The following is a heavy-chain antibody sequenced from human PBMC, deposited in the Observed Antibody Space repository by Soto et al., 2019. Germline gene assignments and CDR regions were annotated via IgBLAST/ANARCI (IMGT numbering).Heavy chain of an antibody. CDR3: SKSHVYGGGLDLFES. J-gene: IGHJ5*01. V-gene: IGHV5-51*01. CDR1: GYSFSNYW. Sequence: GESLKISCKGSGYSFSNYWIGWVRQMPGKGLEWMGMIYPGDSDTRYSPSFQGQVTISADKSISTAYLQWNSLKASDTAMYYCSKSHVYGGGLDLFESWGQGTLVAVS. D-gene: IGHD1-26*01. CDR2: IYPGDSDT.